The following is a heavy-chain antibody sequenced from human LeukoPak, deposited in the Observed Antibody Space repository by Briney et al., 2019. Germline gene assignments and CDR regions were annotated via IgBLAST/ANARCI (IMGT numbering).Heavy chain of an antibody. CDR1: GFTVNRTY. D-gene: IGHD1-26*01. CDR2: IYSGGAT. CDR3: ARCGTPNNYYYYGMDV. V-gene: IGHV3-66*01. Sequence: PRGSLRLSCAASGFTVNRTYMSWVRQAPGRGLEWVSVIYSGGATYYSDSVKGRFTISRDNSKNTLYLQMNSLRAEDTAVYYCARCGTPNNYYYYGMDVWGQGTTVTVSS. J-gene: IGHJ6*02.